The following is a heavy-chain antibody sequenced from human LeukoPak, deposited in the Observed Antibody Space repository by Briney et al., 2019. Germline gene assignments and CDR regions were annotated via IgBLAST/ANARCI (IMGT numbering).Heavy chain of an antibody. CDR3: AVYDSSGYWNFQH. J-gene: IGHJ1*01. Sequence: PSETLSLTCAVYGGSFSGYYWSWIRQPPGKGLEWIGEINHSGSTNYNPSLKSRVTISVDTSKNQFSLKLSSVTAADTAVYYCAVYDSSGYWNFQHWGQGTLVTVSS. D-gene: IGHD3-22*01. CDR1: GGSFSGYY. V-gene: IGHV4-34*09. CDR2: INHSGST.